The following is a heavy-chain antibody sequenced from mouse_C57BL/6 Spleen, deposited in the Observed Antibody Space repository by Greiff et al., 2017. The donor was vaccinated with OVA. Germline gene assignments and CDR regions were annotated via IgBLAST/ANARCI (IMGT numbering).Heavy chain of an antibody. CDR1: GYTFTSYW. Sequence: QVQLQQPGAELVKPGASVKLSCKASGYTFTSYWMHWVKQRPGQGLEWIGMIHPNSGSTNYNEKFKSKATLTVDKSSSTAYMQLSSLTSEDSAVYYCARKRTTVVNYFDVWGQGTTLTVSS. D-gene: IGHD1-1*01. J-gene: IGHJ2*01. V-gene: IGHV1-64*01. CDR3: ARKRTTVVNYFDV. CDR2: IHPNSGST.